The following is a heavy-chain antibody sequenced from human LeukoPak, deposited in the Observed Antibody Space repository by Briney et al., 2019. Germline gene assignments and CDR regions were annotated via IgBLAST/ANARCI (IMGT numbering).Heavy chain of an antibody. CDR1: GYTFTSYG. J-gene: IGHJ4*02. V-gene: IGHV1-18*01. D-gene: IGHD2-8*01. Sequence: ASVKVSCKASGYTFTSYGISWVRQAPGQGLEWMGWISAYNGDTNYAQKLQGRVTMTTDTSTSTAYMELRSLRSDDTAVHYCASGDCTNGVCYTAGGYDYWGQGTLVTVSS. CDR2: ISAYNGDT. CDR3: ASGDCTNGVCYTAGGYDY.